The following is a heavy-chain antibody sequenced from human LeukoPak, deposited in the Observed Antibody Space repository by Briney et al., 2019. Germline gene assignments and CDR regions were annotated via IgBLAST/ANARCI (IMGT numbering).Heavy chain of an antibody. D-gene: IGHD3-16*01. CDR1: GGSISSYY. Sequence: SETLSLTCTVSGGSISSYYWSWIRQPPGKGLEWIGYIYYSGSTNYNPSLKSRVTISVDTSKNQFSLKLSSVTAADTAVYYCARGGGRGKYYFDYWGQGTLVTVSS. CDR2: IYYSGST. J-gene: IGHJ4*02. V-gene: IGHV4-59*01. CDR3: ARGGGRGKYYFDY.